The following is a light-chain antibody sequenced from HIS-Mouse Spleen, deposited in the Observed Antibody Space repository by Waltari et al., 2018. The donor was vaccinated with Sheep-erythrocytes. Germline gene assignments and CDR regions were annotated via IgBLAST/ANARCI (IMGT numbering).Light chain of an antibody. J-gene: IGLJ2*01. CDR2: EGS. Sequence: QSALTQPASVSGSPGQSITISCTGTSSDVGSYNLVSWYQQHPGKAPKIMIYEGSKRPSGVSNRVSGSKSGNTASLTISGLQAEDEADYYCCSYAGSSTYVVFGGGTKLTVL. V-gene: IGLV2-23*01. CDR1: SSDVGSYNL. CDR3: CSYAGSSTYVV.